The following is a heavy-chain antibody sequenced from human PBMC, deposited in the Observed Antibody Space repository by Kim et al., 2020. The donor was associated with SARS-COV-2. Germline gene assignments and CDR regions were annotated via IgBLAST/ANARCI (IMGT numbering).Heavy chain of an antibody. Sequence: GGSLRLSCAASGYSINTFAMSWVRQVPGKGLEWVSAITKYDGRTYYADSVRGRFTISRDNSKNTVYLQMDSLRAEDTGLYYCAKDHPSSGWPTFDYWGQGTLVTVSS. V-gene: IGHV3-23*01. CDR1: GYSINTFA. CDR3: AKDHPSSGWPTFDY. D-gene: IGHD6-19*01. CDR2: ITKYDGRT. J-gene: IGHJ4*02.